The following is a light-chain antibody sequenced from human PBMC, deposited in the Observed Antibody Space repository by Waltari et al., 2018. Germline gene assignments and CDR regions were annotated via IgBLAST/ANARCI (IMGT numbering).Light chain of an antibody. CDR2: EVS. V-gene: IGLV2-14*01. CDR1: SNDVGGYGY. J-gene: IGLJ1*01. CDR3: SSHTSTVPHV. Sequence: QSALTQPASVSGSPGQSASISCTGPSNDVGGYGYVSWYQQFPGNAPKLMIYEVSYRPSGVSSRFSGSKSGNPASLTISGLQAEDEAVYYCSSHTSTVPHVFGTGTKVTVV.